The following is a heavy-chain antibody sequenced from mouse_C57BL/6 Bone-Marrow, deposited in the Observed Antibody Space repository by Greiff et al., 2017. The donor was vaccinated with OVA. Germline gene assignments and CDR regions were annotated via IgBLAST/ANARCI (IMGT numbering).Heavy chain of an antibody. J-gene: IGHJ2*01. D-gene: IGHD1-1*01. Sequence: EVQRVESGGGLVQPGDSLSLSCAASGFTFTNYYMSWVRQPPGKALVWLAFIRNKPNGSTTEYSASVKGRFTISRDNSQSILYLQMNALRAEDSATYYCARYKGRVAVDYFDYWGQGTALTVSS. CDR1: GFTFTNYY. CDR3: ARYKGRVAVDYFDY. V-gene: IGHV7-3*01. CDR2: IRNKPNGSTT.